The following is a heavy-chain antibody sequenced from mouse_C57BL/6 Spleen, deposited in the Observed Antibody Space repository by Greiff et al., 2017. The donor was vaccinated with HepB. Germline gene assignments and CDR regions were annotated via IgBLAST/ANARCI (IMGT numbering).Heavy chain of an antibody. CDR3: ARLVTTVVATDYAMDY. V-gene: IGHV5-6*01. CDR1: GFTFSSYG. Sequence: EVQRVESGGDLVKPGGSLKLSCAASGFTFSSYGMSWVRQTPDKRLEWVATISSGGSYTYYPDSVKGRFTISRDNAKNTLYLQMSSLKSEDTAMYYCARLVTTVVATDYAMDYWGQGTSVTVSS. J-gene: IGHJ4*01. D-gene: IGHD1-1*01. CDR2: ISSGGSYT.